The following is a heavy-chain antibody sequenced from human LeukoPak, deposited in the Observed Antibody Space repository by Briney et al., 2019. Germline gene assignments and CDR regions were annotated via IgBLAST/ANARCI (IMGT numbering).Heavy chain of an antibody. Sequence: SVKVSCKASGGTFSSYAISWVRQAPGQGLEWMGGIIPIFGTANYAQKFQGRVTITTDEPTSTAYMELSSLRSEDTAVYYCARSSPQWSIRTTFDYWGQGTLVTVSS. D-gene: IGHD2-15*01. CDR1: GGTFSSYA. V-gene: IGHV1-69*05. J-gene: IGHJ4*02. CDR2: IIPIFGTA. CDR3: ARSSPQWSIRTTFDY.